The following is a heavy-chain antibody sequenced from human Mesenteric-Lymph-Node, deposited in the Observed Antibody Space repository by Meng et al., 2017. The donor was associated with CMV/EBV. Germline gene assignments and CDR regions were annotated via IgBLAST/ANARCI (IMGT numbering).Heavy chain of an antibody. CDR2: IYYSGST. D-gene: IGHD3-10*01. CDR1: GGSISTYY. CDR3: ARLGDGSGSYFFDY. Sequence: GSLRLSCTVSGGSISTYYWSWIRQSPGKGLEWIGYIYYSGSTNYNPSLKSRVTISVDTSKNQFSLKLRSVTAADTAMYYCARLGDGSGSYFFDYWGQGTLVTVSS. V-gene: IGHV4-59*01. J-gene: IGHJ4*02.